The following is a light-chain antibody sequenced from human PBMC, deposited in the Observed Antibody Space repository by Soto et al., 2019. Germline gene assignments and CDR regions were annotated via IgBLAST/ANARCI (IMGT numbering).Light chain of an antibody. CDR3: QQYGSTPT. Sequence: IVWTQSPGSLSLSLXERDNLSXXASQSVSGSHLAWHQQKPGQAPRLLIYGASSRATGIPDRFTGSGSATDFTLTISRLAPEDFAVYDCQQYGSTPTFGQGTKVDIK. CDR1: QSVSGSH. V-gene: IGKV3-20*01. CDR2: GAS. J-gene: IGKJ1*01.